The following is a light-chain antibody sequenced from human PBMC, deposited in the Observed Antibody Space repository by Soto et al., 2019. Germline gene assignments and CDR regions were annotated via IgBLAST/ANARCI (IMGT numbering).Light chain of an antibody. CDR2: EVT. Sequence: QSALTQPPSASGSHGQSVTISCTGTSSDVGGYNYVSWSQQYPGRAPKLMIYEVTKRPSGVPDRFSGSKSGNTASLTVSGLQAEDESDYYCSSYAASNNFYFVFGGGTKLTVL. J-gene: IGLJ3*02. V-gene: IGLV2-8*01. CDR1: SSDVGGYNY. CDR3: SSYAASNNFYFV.